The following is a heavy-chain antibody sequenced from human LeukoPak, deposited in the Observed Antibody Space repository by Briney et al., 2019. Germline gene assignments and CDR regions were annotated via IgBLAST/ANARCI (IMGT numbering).Heavy chain of an antibody. CDR3: AAAWTIGGELMS. D-gene: IGHD3-16*01. Sequence: PSETLSLTCTVSGGSISSYYWSWIRQPPGKGLEWIGYIYYSGSTNYNPSLKSRVTISVDTSKNQFSLKLSSVTAADTAVYYCAAAWTIGGELMSWGQGTLVTVSS. CDR1: GGSISSYY. J-gene: IGHJ5*02. V-gene: IGHV4-59*01. CDR2: IYYSGST.